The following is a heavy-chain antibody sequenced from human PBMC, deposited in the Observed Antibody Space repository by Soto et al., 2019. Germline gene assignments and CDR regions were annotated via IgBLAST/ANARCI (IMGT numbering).Heavy chain of an antibody. CDR1: GGSISSGDYY. D-gene: IGHD3-22*01. CDR2: IYYSGST. J-gene: IGHJ4*02. Sequence: QVQLQESGPGLVKPSQTLSLTCTVSGGSISSGDYYWSWIRQPPGKGLEWIGYIYYSGSTYYNPSLKRRVTISVDTSKNQFSLKLSSVTAADTAVYYCARGGLDSSGYYTFDYWGQGTLVTVSS. V-gene: IGHV4-30-4*01. CDR3: ARGGLDSSGYYTFDY.